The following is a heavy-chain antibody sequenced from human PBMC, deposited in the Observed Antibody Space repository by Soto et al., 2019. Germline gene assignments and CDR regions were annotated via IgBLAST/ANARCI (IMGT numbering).Heavy chain of an antibody. CDR1: GYTFTGYY. CDR3: ARVHSSSWIYYYYGMDV. CDR2: INPNSGGT. D-gene: IGHD6-13*01. V-gene: IGHV1-2*02. Sequence: QVQLVQSGAEVKKPGASVKVSCKASGYTFTGYYMHWVRQAPGQGLEWMGWINPNSGGTNYAQKFHGRVTMTRDTSISTAYMELSRLRSDDTAVYYCARVHSSSWIYYYYGMDVWGQGTTVTVSS. J-gene: IGHJ6*02.